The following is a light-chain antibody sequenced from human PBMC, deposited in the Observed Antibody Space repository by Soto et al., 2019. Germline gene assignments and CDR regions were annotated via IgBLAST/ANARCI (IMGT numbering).Light chain of an antibody. CDR3: QQYGGSPRIT. V-gene: IGKV3-20*01. J-gene: IGKJ5*01. Sequence: IVMTQSPATLSVSPGERATLSCRASQSVSSYLAWYQQKPGQAPRLLIYGASSRATGIPDRFSGSGSGTDFTLIINRLEPEDVAIYYCQQYGGSPRITFGQGTRLEIK. CDR1: QSVSSY. CDR2: GAS.